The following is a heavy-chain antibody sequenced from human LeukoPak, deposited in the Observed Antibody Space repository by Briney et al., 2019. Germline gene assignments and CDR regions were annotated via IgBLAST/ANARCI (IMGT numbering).Heavy chain of an antibody. D-gene: IGHD2-15*01. CDR2: ISAYNGNT. CDR3: ARCSGGSCYAAFDY. Sequence: GASVKVSCKASGYTFTGYYMHWVRQAPGQGLEWMGWISAYNGNTNYAQKLQGRVTMTTDTSTSTAYMELRSLRSDDTAVYYCARCSGGSCYAAFDYWGQGTLVTVSS. CDR1: GYTFTGYY. J-gene: IGHJ4*02. V-gene: IGHV1-18*04.